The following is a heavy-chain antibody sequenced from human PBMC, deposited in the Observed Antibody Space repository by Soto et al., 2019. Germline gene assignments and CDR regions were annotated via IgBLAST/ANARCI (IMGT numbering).Heavy chain of an antibody. J-gene: IGHJ5*02. CDR3: ARDRMVRGVIT. CDR2: IYYSGST. CDR1: GGSISSGGYY. D-gene: IGHD3-10*01. V-gene: IGHV4-31*03. Sequence: SETLSLTCTVSGGSISSGGYYWSWIRQHPGKGLEWIGYIYYSGSTYYNPSLKSRVTISVDTSKNQFSLKLSSVTAADTAVYYCARDRMVRGVITWGRGTLVTVSS.